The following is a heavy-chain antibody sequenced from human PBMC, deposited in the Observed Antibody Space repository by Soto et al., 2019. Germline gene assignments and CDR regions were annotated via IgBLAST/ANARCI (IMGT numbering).Heavy chain of an antibody. Sequence: QVQLVQSGAEVKKPGSSVKVSCKASGGTFSSYTISWVRQAPGQGLEWMGRIIPILGIANYAQKCQGRVRITADKSTSTAYMELSSLRCEDTAVYYCARDQGGNPSAYWGQGSLVTVSS. D-gene: IGHD1-26*01. CDR1: GGTFSSYT. CDR2: IIPILGIA. CDR3: ARDQGGNPSAY. V-gene: IGHV1-69*08. J-gene: IGHJ4*02.